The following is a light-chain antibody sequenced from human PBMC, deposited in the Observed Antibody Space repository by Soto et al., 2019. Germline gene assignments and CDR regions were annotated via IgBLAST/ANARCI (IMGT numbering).Light chain of an antibody. CDR2: DAS. J-gene: IGKJ3*01. V-gene: IGKV3-11*01. CDR3: QQRSI. CDR1: QSVSSY. Sequence: EMVLTQSPATLSLSPGERATLSCRASQSVSSYLAWYQQKPGQAPRLLIYDASNRATGIPARFSGSGSGTDFTLTISSLEPEDYAVDYYQQRSIFGPGTKVDIK.